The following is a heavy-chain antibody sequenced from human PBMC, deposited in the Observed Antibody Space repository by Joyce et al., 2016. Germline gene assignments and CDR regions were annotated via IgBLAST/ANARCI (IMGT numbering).Heavy chain of an antibody. J-gene: IGHJ4*02. CDR1: GFSFNSYW. CDR3: VAGFYY. Sequence: EVQLVESGGGLIQPGGSLRLSCAASGFSFNSYWMHWVRQPPGKAPVWVSRLSHAGSGATYADSVRGRFTISRDNDKNTLYLEMNTLRDEDTAVYYCVAGFYYWGQGTMVTVS. CDR2: LSHAGSGA. V-gene: IGHV3-74*01. D-gene: IGHD6-19*01.